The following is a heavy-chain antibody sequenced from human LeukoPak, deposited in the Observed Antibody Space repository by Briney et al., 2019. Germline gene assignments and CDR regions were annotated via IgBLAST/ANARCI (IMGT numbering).Heavy chain of an antibody. D-gene: IGHD5-18*01. J-gene: IGHJ6*02. V-gene: IGHV3-7*01. CDR2: IKEDGSEK. CDR3: CRRWLNYYYYGMDV. CDR1: EFTFSSHW. Sequence: GGSLRLSCAASEFTFSSHWMSWVRQAPGKGLEWVANIKEDGSEKYYVDSVKGRFTISRDNAKNSLYLQMNSLRAEDTAVYYCCRRWLNYYYYGMDVWGQGTTVTVSS.